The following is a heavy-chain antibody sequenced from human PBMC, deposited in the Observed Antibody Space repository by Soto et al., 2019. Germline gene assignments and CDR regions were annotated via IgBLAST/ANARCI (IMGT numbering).Heavy chain of an antibody. CDR2: GYYSGRT. CDR1: GDSVRSSSYY. CDR3: ARDPAYGSYFDH. D-gene: IGHD3-10*01. V-gene: IGHV4-61*01. Sequence: QVQLQESGPGLVKPSETLSLTCTVSGDSVRSSSYYWTWIRQPPGKALEWIGYGYYSGRTNYNPSLKSRVTISVDTSKNQFSLKLSSVTAADTAVYYCARDPAYGSYFDHWGQGTLVTVSS. J-gene: IGHJ4*02.